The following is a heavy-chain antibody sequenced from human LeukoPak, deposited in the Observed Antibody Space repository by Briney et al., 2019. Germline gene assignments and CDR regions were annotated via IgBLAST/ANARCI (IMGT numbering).Heavy chain of an antibody. D-gene: IGHD6-25*01. CDR3: ARASRGIAANLCFDY. V-gene: IGHV3-7*01. J-gene: IGHJ4*02. CDR1: GFTFSDYL. CDR2: IKEDGSEK. Sequence: GGSLRLSCAASGFTFSDYLMSWVRQAPGKGLEWVANIKEDGSEKYYVDSVKGRFTISRDSAKNSLFLLMNSLRAEDTAVYYCARASRGIAANLCFDYWGQGILVTVSS.